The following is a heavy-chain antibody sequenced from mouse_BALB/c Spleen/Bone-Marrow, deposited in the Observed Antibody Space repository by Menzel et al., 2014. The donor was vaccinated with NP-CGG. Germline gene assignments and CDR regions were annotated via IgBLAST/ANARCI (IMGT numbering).Heavy chain of an antibody. J-gene: IGHJ3*01. V-gene: IGHV4-1*02. CDR3: ARPPIYYDYAWFAY. CDR1: GFDFXRYW. D-gene: IGHD2-4*01. CDR2: INPDSSTI. Sequence: EVQRVESGGGLVQPGGSLKLSCAASGFDFXRYWMSWVRQAPGKGLEWIGEINPDSSTINYTPSLKDKFIISRDNAKSTLYLQMSKVRSEDTALYYCARPPIYYDYAWFAYWGQGTLVTVSA.